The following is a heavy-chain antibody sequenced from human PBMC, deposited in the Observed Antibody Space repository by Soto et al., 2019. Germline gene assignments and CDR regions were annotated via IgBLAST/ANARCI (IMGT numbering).Heavy chain of an antibody. D-gene: IGHD4-17*01. CDR3: ATPGYGDPDYYYGMDV. J-gene: IGHJ6*02. CDR1: GYTLTELS. Sequence: ASVKVSCKVSGYTLTELSMHWVRQAPGKGLEWMGGFDPEDGETIYAQKFQGRVTMTEDTSTDTAYMELSSLRSEDTAVYYCATPGYGDPDYYYGMDVWGQGTTVTVSS. CDR2: FDPEDGET. V-gene: IGHV1-24*01.